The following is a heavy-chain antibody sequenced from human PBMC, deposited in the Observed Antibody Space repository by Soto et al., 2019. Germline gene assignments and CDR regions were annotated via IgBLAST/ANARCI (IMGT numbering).Heavy chain of an antibody. J-gene: IGHJ3*02. Sequence: QVQLVESGGGVVQPGRSLRLSCAASGFTFSSYAMHWVRQAPGKGLEWVAVISYDGSNKYYADSVKGRFTISRDNSKNTVYLEMNSLRAEDTAVYYCARSGYAGGKDAFDIWGQGTMVTVSS. CDR1: GFTFSSYA. V-gene: IGHV3-30-3*01. CDR3: ARSGYAGGKDAFDI. CDR2: ISYDGSNK. D-gene: IGHD5-12*01.